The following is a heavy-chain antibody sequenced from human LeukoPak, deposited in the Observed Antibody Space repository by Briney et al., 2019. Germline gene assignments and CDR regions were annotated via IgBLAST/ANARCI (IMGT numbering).Heavy chain of an antibody. J-gene: IGHJ6*03. CDR3: ARRTGTTYYYYYMDV. D-gene: IGHD1-7*01. CDR2: IYHSGST. Sequence: PSETLSLTCAVSGGSISSSNWWSWVRQPPGKGLEWIGEIYHSGSTNYNPSLKSRVTISVDKSKNQFSLKLSSVTAADTAVYYCARRTGTTYYYYYMDVWGRGTTVTVSS. V-gene: IGHV4-4*02. CDR1: GGSISSSNW.